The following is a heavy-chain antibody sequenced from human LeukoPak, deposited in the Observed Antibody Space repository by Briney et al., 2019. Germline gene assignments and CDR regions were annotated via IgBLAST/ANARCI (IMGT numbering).Heavy chain of an antibody. V-gene: IGHV4-59*01. D-gene: IGHD4-17*01. Sequence: SETLSLTCTVSGDSISSYYWSWIRQPPGKGLEWIGYIYYSGSTKYNPSLKSRVTISVDTSKNQFSLKLSSVTAADTAVYYCARDRQATTAYDAFGIWGRGTMVTVSS. CDR3: ARDRQATTAYDAFGI. CDR1: GDSISSYY. J-gene: IGHJ3*02. CDR2: IYYSGST.